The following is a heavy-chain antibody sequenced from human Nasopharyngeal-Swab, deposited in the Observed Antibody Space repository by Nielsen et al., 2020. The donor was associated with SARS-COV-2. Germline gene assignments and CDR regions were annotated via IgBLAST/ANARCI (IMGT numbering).Heavy chain of an antibody. J-gene: IGHJ4*02. D-gene: IGHD2-2*01. Sequence: SETLSLTCAVSGGSISSSYWWSWVRQPPGKGLEWIGEISHNGNANYHPSLKSRVTISLDESRNQFSLNLNSVTAADTAVYYCARSRRGAFDYWGRGTLVTVSS. CDR2: ISHNGNA. V-gene: IGHV4-4*02. CDR1: GGSISSSYW. CDR3: ARSRRGAFDY.